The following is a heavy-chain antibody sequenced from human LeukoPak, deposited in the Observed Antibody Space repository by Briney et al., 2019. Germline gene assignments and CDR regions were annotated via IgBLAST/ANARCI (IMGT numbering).Heavy chain of an antibody. CDR3: ARVWQEWFPNYYYYFMDG. Sequence: ASVKVSCKASGYTFTSYGISWVRQAPGQGLEWMGWISAYNGNTNYAQKFQGRVTITRNTSISTAYMELSSLRSEDTAVYYCARVWQEWFPNYYYYFMDGWGKGTTVTVSS. J-gene: IGHJ6*03. V-gene: IGHV1-18*01. D-gene: IGHD3-3*01. CDR1: GYTFTSYG. CDR2: ISAYNGNT.